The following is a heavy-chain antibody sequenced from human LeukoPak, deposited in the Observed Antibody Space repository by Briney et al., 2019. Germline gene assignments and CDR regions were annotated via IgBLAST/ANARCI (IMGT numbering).Heavy chain of an antibody. Sequence: SETLSLTCTVSGYSISSGYYWGWIRQSPGKGLEWVGSIYNSWSTYYNPALKSRIPISVDTSKNQFSLKLSSVTAADTAVYYCARFTGNYYYDSSGTTTGDYWGQGTLVTVSS. J-gene: IGHJ4*02. CDR2: IYNSWST. CDR1: GYSISSGYY. CDR3: ARFTGNYYYDSSGTTTGDY. D-gene: IGHD3-22*01. V-gene: IGHV4-38-2*02.